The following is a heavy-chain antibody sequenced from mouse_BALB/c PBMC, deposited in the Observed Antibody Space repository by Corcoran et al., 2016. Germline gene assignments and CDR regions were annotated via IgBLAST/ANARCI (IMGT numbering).Heavy chain of an antibody. D-gene: IGHD2-14*01. CDR3: SNRYEYDYYAMDY. CDR1: GFNIKDTY. J-gene: IGHJ4*01. V-gene: IGHV14-3*02. Sequence: EVQLQQSGAELVKPGASVKLSCTASGFNIKDTYMHWVKQRPEQGLEWIGRIDPANGNTKYDPKFQGKATITADTSSNTAYLQLSSLTSEDTAVYYCSNRYEYDYYAMDYWGQGTSVTVSS. CDR2: IDPANGNT.